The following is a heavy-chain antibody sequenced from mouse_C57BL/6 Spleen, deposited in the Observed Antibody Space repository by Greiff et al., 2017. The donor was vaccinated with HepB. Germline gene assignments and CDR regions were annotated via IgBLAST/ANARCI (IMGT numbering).Heavy chain of an antibody. J-gene: IGHJ3*01. V-gene: IGHV1-39*01. CDR1: GYSFTDYN. CDR3: AREAQATLFAY. D-gene: IGHD3-2*02. CDR2: INPNYGTT. Sequence: EVKLMESGPELVKPGASVKISCKASGYSFTDYNMNWVKQSNGKSLEWIGVINPNYGTTSYNQKFKGKATLTVDQSSSTAYMQLNSLTSEDSAVYFCAREAQATLFAYWGQGTLVTVSA.